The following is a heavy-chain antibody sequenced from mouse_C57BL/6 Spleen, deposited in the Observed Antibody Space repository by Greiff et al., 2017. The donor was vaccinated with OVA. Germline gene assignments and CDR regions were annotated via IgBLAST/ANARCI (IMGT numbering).Heavy chain of an antibody. Sequence: EVKLQESGPGLVKPSQSLSLPCSVTGYSITSGYYWNWIRQFPGNKLEWMGYISYDGSNNYNPSLKNRISITRDTSKNQFFLKLNSVTTEDTATYYCAREGRQLRLDYWGQGTTLTVSS. CDR3: AREGRQLRLDY. V-gene: IGHV3-6*01. CDR2: ISYDGSN. CDR1: GYSITSGYY. D-gene: IGHD3-2*02. J-gene: IGHJ2*01.